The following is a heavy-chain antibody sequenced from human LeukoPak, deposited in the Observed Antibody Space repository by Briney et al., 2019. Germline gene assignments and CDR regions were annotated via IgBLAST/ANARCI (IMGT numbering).Heavy chain of an antibody. CDR1: GYTLTELS. CDR3: ATASPYGSGSYYSTFDY. CDR2: FDPEDGET. Sequence: ASVKVSCKVSGYTLTELSMHWVRQAPGKGLEWMGGFDPEDGETIYAQKFQGRVTMTEDTSTDTAYMELSSLRSEDTAVYYCATASPYGSGSYYSTFDYWGQGTLVTVSS. J-gene: IGHJ4*02. D-gene: IGHD3-10*01. V-gene: IGHV1-24*01.